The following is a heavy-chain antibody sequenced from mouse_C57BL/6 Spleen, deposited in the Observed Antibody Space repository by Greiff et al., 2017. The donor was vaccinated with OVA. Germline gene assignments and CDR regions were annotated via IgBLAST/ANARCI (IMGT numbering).Heavy chain of an antibody. V-gene: IGHV1-81*01. CDR3: ARGGDFITTVVFDY. CDR2: IYPRSGNT. D-gene: IGHD1-1*01. J-gene: IGHJ2*01. Sequence: VQLQESGAELARPGASVKLSCKASGYTFTSYGISWVKQRTGQGLEWIGEIYPRSGNTYYNEKFKGKATLTADKSSSTAYMELRSLTSEDSAVYFCARGGDFITTVVFDYWGQGTTLTVSS. CDR1: GYTFTSYG.